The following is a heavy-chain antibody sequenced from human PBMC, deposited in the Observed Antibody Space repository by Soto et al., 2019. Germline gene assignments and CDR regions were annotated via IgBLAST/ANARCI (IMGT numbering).Heavy chain of an antibody. CDR2: IHYTGSV. CDR1: GGSLNSERCH. Sequence: SEILSLTCTVSGGSLNSERCHWTWIRQAPGKSLERIGYIHYTGSVRYNPSLQSRITMSVDTSKNLFSLNLSSVTAADTAVYFCVREDDGGDRDYYGLDVWGQGTMVTVSS. CDR3: VREDDGGDRDYYGLDV. J-gene: IGHJ6*02. D-gene: IGHD2-21*02. V-gene: IGHV4-30-4*01.